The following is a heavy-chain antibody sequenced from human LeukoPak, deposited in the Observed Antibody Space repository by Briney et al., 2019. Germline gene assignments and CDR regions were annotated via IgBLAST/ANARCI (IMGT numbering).Heavy chain of an antibody. Sequence: SETLFLTCTVSGDSISSSSYYWGWIRQPPGKGLEWIGSISYSGSTYYNPSLKSRVTISVDTSKNQFSLKLSSVTAADTAVYYCARDVTAAFDYWGQGTLVTVSS. D-gene: IGHD6-13*01. CDR3: ARDVTAAFDY. CDR2: ISYSGST. J-gene: IGHJ4*02. V-gene: IGHV4-39*07. CDR1: GDSISSSSYY.